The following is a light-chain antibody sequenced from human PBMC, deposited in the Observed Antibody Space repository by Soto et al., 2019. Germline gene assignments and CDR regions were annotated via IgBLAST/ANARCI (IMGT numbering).Light chain of an antibody. CDR2: DVN. CDR1: SSDIATSDY. Sequence: QSVLTQPASGSGAPGQSITISCTGTSSDIATSDYVSWFQHHPGEAPKIILSDVNNRPSGVSDRFSGSKSGNTASLTISGLQAEDEADYYCSSFTSSDALLFGGGTKVTVL. J-gene: IGLJ2*01. V-gene: IGLV2-14*03. CDR3: SSFTSSDALL.